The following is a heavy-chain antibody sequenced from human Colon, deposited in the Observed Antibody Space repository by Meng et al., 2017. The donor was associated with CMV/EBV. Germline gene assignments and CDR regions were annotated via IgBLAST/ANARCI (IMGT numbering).Heavy chain of an antibody. CDR2: INQDGSEK. D-gene: IGHD3-10*01. CDR3: ARDRQVRDYSSASHYKNYGMDV. CDR1: GFTFSSNW. Sequence: GESLKISCVDSGFTFSSNWMAWVRQVPGKGLEWVANINQDGSEKYYVDSLKGRFTISRDNAKNSLYLQMNSLRAEDTAVYYCARDRQVRDYSSASHYKNYGMDVWGQGSTVTVSS. J-gene: IGHJ6*02. V-gene: IGHV3-7*01.